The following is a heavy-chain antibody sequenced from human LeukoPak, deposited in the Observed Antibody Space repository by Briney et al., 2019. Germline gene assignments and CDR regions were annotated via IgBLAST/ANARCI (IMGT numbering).Heavy chain of an antibody. V-gene: IGHV4-39*07. CDR1: GGSISSSSYY. CDR2: IYYSGST. J-gene: IGHJ6*02. D-gene: IGHD2-21*01. CDR3: ARALTGGDRAGYYYGMDV. Sequence: SETLSLTCTVSGGSISSSSYYWGWIRQPPGKGLEWIGSIYYSGSTYYNPSLKSRVTISVDTSKNQFSLKLSSVTAADTAVYYCARALTGGDRAGYYYGMDVWGQGTTVTVSS.